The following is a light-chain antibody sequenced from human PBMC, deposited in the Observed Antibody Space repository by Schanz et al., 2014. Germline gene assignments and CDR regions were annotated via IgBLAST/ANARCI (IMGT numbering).Light chain of an antibody. J-gene: IGKJ3*01. CDR3: QQSNRVPFT. V-gene: IGKV1-39*01. CDR2: AAS. CDR1: QSISNF. Sequence: DIQMTQSPSSLSASVGGRVTITCRASQSISNFLNWYQHKPGKAPKLLIYAASSLQSGVPSRFSGSGSGTDFTLSISSLQLEDFATYYCQQSNRVPFTFGPGTKVNIK.